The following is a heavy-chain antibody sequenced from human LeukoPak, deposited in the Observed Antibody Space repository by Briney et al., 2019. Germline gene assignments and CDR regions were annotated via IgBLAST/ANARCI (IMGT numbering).Heavy chain of an antibody. J-gene: IGHJ3*02. CDR3: ARGRNNYDSSGYYSDVFDI. D-gene: IGHD3-22*01. CDR2: ISAYNGNT. Sequence: ASVKVSCKASGYTFTSYDINWVRQAPGQGLEWMGWISAYNGNTNYAQKLQGRVTMTTDTSTSTAYMELRSLRSDDTAVYYCARGRNNYDSSGYYSDVFDIWGQGTLVTVSS. CDR1: GYTFTSYD. V-gene: IGHV1-18*01.